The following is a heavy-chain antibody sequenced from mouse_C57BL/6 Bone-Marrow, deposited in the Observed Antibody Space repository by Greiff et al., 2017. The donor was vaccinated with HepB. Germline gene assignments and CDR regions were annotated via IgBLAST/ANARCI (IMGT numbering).Heavy chain of an antibody. CDR3: ARHPGPYGNYGWFAY. Sequence: EVMLVESGGGLVQPGGSLKLSCAASGFTFSDYYMYWVSQTPEKRLEWVAYISNGGGRTYYPDTVKGRFTISRDNAKNTLYLQLIRLKSEDTAMYYCARHPGPYGNYGWFAYWGQGTLVTVAA. D-gene: IGHD2-1*01. J-gene: IGHJ3*01. CDR1: GFTFSDYY. CDR2: ISNGGGRT. V-gene: IGHV5-12*01.